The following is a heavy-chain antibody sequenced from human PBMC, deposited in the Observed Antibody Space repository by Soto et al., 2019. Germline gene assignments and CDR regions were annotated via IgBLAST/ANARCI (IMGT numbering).Heavy chain of an antibody. Sequence: QVQLQESGPGLVKPSETLSLTCTVSGGSISSYYWSWIRQPPGKGLEWIGDIYYSGSTNYNPSLNSRVTISVDTSKNQFSLKLSSVTAADTAVYYCARRYGLSAFDIWGQGTMVSGSS. D-gene: IGHD3-10*01. CDR2: IYYSGST. CDR1: GGSISSYY. CDR3: ARRYGLSAFDI. J-gene: IGHJ3*02. V-gene: IGHV4-59*08.